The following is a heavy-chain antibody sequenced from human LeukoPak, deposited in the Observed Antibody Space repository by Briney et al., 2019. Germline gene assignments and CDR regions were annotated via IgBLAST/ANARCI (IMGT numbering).Heavy chain of an antibody. CDR1: GGSISSYY. CDR3: ARLGYYESSGYYLSVGAFDI. V-gene: IGHV4-59*08. Sequence: PSETLSLTCTVSGGSISSYYWSWIRQPPGKGLEWIGYIYYSGSTNYNPSLKSRVTISVDTSKNQFSLKLSSVAAADTAVYYCARLGYYESSGYYLSVGAFDIWGQGTMVTVSS. J-gene: IGHJ3*02. D-gene: IGHD3-22*01. CDR2: IYYSGST.